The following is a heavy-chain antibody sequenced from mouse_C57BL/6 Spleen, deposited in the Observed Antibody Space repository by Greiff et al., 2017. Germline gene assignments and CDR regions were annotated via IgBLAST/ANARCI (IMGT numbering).Heavy chain of an antibody. CDR1: GFTFSSYA. J-gene: IGHJ1*03. Sequence: DVMLVESGEGLVKPGGSLKLSCAASGFTFSSYAMSWVRQTPEKRLEWVAYISSGGDYIYYADTVKGRFTISRDNARNTLYLQMSSLKSEDTAMYYCTRENWDGYFDVWGTGTTVTVSS. CDR3: TRENWDGYFDV. V-gene: IGHV5-9-1*02. D-gene: IGHD4-1*01. CDR2: ISSGGDYI.